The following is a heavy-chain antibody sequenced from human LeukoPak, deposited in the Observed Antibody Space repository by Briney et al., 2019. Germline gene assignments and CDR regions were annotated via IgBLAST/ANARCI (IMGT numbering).Heavy chain of an antibody. CDR1: GYSFTSYW. J-gene: IGHJ4*02. Sequence: GASLKISCKGSGYSFTSYWIGWVRQMPGKGLGWMGIIYPGDSDTSYNPSFQGQVIISADKSIRTAHLQWSSLKASDTAMYYCARLTPIQLWVFDNSGQGTLVTVSS. CDR2: IYPGDSDT. D-gene: IGHD5-18*01. V-gene: IGHV5-51*01. CDR3: ARLTPIQLWVFDN.